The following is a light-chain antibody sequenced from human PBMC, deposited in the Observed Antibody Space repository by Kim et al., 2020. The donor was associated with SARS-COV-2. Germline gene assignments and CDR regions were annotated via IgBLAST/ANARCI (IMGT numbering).Light chain of an antibody. Sequence: ASISCRSSQSLAPSNGNTYLSWLQQRPGQPPRLLIYKISNRLSGVPDRFSGSGAGTDFTLRINRVELEDVGVYYYMRATDFPRTFGQGTKVDIK. CDR3: MRATDFPRT. CDR2: KIS. V-gene: IGKV2-24*01. J-gene: IGKJ1*01. CDR1: QSLAPSNGNTY.